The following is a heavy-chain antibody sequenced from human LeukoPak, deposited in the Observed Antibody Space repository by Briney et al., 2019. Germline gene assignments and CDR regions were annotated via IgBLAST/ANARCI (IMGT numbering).Heavy chain of an antibody. J-gene: IGHJ4*02. CDR1: GFTFDDYA. CDR2: ISGDGGST. CDR3: EKDRGYYGSGGGSDY. V-gene: IGHV3-43*02. Sequence: PGGSLRLSCAASGFTFDDYAMHWVRQAPGKGLEWVSLISGDGGSTYYADSVKGRFTISRDNSKNSLYLQMNSLRTEDTALYYCEKDRGYYGSGGGSDYWGQGTLVTVSS. D-gene: IGHD3-10*01.